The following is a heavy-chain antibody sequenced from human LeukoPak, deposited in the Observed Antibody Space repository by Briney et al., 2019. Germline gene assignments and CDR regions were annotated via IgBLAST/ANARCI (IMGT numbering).Heavy chain of an antibody. V-gene: IGHV3-23*01. CDR2: ISGSGGST. CDR1: GLTFSHYG. CDR3: ASSGPGAFDI. J-gene: IGHJ3*02. D-gene: IGHD3-10*01. Sequence: GGSLRLSCAASGLTFSHYGMSWVRQAPGKGLEWVSAISGSGGSTYYADSVKGRFTISRDNSKNTLYLQMNSLRAEDTAVYYCASSGPGAFDIWGQGTMVTVSS.